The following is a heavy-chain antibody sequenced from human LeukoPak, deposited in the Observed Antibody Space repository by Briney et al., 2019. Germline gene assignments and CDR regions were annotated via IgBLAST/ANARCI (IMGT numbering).Heavy chain of an antibody. Sequence: GGSLRLSCAASGFTFSSYSMNWVRQAPGKGLEWVSYISSSSSTIYYADSVKGRFTISRDNAKNSLYLQMNSLRAEDTAVYYCARELWGELQCFDYWGQGTLVTVSS. D-gene: IGHD5-24*01. CDR1: GFTFSSYS. CDR2: ISSSSSTI. V-gene: IGHV3-48*01. CDR3: ARELWGELQCFDY. J-gene: IGHJ4*02.